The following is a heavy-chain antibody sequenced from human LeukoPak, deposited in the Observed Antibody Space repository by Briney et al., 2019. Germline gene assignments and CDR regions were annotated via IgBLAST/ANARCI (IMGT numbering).Heavy chain of an antibody. D-gene: IGHD5-18*01. V-gene: IGHV4-59*01. CDR1: GGSISSYY. J-gene: IGHJ4*02. CDR2: IYYSGTT. CDR3: ARGGGRYSYGYDY. Sequence: SETLSLTXTVSGGSISSYYWSWIRQPPGKGLEWIGYIYYSGTTNYNPSLKSRVTISVDTSKNQFSLKLSSVTAADTAVYYCARGGGRYSYGYDYWGQGTLVTVSS.